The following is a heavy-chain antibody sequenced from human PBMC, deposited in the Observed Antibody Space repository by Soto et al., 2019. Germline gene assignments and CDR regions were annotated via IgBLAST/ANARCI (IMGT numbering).Heavy chain of an antibody. Sequence: SDTLSLTCAVYCGSFSGYYWSWIRQPPGKGLEWIGEINHSGSTNYNPSLKSRVTISVDTSKNQFSLKLSSVTAADTAVYYCARGLRWYPAPGIWGQGTMVTVSS. J-gene: IGHJ3*02. CDR1: CGSFSGYY. D-gene: IGHD2-15*01. CDR2: INHSGST. CDR3: ARGLRWYPAPGI. V-gene: IGHV4-34*01.